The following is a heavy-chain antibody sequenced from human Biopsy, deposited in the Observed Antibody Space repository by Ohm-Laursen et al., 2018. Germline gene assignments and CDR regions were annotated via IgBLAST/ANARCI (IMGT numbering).Heavy chain of an antibody. Sequence: SLRLSCAASVFTFADYTMHWVRHIPGKGLEWVSLISWDGSRTYYADSARDRFTISRDNAKNCLYLQMNSLRTQDTALYYCARDGGVSYFGLDVWGLGTTATVSS. CDR1: VFTFADYT. CDR2: ISWDGSRT. D-gene: IGHD3-16*01. J-gene: IGHJ6*02. V-gene: IGHV3-43*01. CDR3: ARDGGVSYFGLDV.